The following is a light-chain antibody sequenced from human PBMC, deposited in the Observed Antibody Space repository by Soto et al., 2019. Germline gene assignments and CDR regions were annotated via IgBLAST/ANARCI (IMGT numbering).Light chain of an antibody. CDR1: SSNIGSYT. CDR2: NNN. Sequence: QSVLTQPPSASGTPGQRVTISCSGSSSNIGSYTVSWYQQLPGTAPKLLTYNNNQRPSGVPDRFSGSKSGTSASLAISGLQSEDEADYYCAAWDDSLNDYVFGTGTQLTVL. J-gene: IGLJ1*01. CDR3: AAWDDSLNDYV. V-gene: IGLV1-44*01.